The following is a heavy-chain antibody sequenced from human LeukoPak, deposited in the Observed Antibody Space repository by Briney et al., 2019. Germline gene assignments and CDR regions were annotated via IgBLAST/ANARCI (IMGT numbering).Heavy chain of an antibody. CDR3: AKARGLIGGAFDI. CDR2: IKQDGSEK. Sequence: GGSLRLSCAASGFTFSTYWMSWVRQAPGKGLGWVANIKQDGSEKYYVDSVKGRFATSRDNSKNSLYLQMNSLRSEDTALYYCAKARGLIGGAFDIWGQGTMVTVSS. D-gene: IGHD3-22*01. CDR1: GFTFSTYW. V-gene: IGHV3-7*03. J-gene: IGHJ3*02.